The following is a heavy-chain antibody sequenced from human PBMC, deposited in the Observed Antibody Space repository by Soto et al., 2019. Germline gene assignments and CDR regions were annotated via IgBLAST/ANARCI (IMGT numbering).Heavy chain of an antibody. CDR1: GYTSTGYY. D-gene: IGHD3-9*01. V-gene: IGHV1-2*04. Sequence: ASVKVSCKASGYTSTGYYMHWVRQAPGQGLEWMGWINPNSGGTNYAQKFQGWVTMTRDTSISTAYMELSRLRSDDTAVYYCAREGLYDILTGSRPQPYYYYGMDVWGQGTTVTVSS. J-gene: IGHJ6*02. CDR3: AREGLYDILTGSRPQPYYYYGMDV. CDR2: INPNSGGT.